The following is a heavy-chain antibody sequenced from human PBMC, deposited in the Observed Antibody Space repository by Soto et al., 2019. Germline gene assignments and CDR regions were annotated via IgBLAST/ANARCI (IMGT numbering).Heavy chain of an antibody. Sequence: SLRLSSAASVFTFSSSAMRGVLQAPGKGLEWVAVISYDGSNKYYADSVKGRFTISRDNSKNTLYLQMNSLRAEDTAVYYCAKEGGSVIYLLAGSSDAYDIWGQRRMVTVSS. CDR2: ISYDGSNK. J-gene: IGHJ3*02. V-gene: IGHV3-30-3*01. CDR1: VFTFSSSA. D-gene: IGHD1-26*01. CDR3: AKEGGSVIYLLAGSSDAYDI.